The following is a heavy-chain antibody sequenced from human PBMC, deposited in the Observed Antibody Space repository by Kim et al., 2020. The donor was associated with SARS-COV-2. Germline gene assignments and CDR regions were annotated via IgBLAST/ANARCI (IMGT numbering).Heavy chain of an antibody. CDR3: ARIGYSSSCTDY. D-gene: IGHD6-13*01. V-gene: IGHV3-7*01. CDR2: IKRDGGQI. Sequence: GGSLRLSCVASGFSFDNYWMSWVRQAPGKGLEWVANIKRDGGQIYYLDSLKGRFTISRDNAKNSVYLQLNSMRAEDTAVYYCARIGYSSSCTDYWGQGTLVTVSS. J-gene: IGHJ4*02. CDR1: GFSFDNYW.